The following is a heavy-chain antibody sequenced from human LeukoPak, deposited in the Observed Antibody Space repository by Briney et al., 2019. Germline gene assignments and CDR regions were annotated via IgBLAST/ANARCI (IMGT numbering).Heavy chain of an antibody. CDR2: ISASGGST. Sequence: GGSLRLSCAASGFTFSSDAMSWVRQAPGKGLEWVSTISASGGSTYYADSVKGRFTISRDNSKNTLHLQMNSLRADDTAVYYCAKGPKVDTALGDDYWGQGTLVTVSS. CDR3: AKGPKVDTALGDDY. J-gene: IGHJ4*02. CDR1: GFTFSSDA. V-gene: IGHV3-23*01. D-gene: IGHD5-18*01.